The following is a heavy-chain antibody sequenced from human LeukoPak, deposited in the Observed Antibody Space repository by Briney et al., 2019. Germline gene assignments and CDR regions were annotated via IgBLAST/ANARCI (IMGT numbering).Heavy chain of an antibody. CDR1: GFTFSSYS. Sequence: GGSLRLSCAASGFTFSSYSMNWVRQAPGKGLEWVSSISSSSSYIYYADSVKGRFSFSRDNSNNTLYLQMNNLRPEDTALYYCARESHEGATRAYNWFDPWGQGTLVSVSS. V-gene: IGHV3-21*01. CDR2: ISSSSSYI. CDR3: ARESHEGATRAYNWFDP. J-gene: IGHJ5*02. D-gene: IGHD1-26*01.